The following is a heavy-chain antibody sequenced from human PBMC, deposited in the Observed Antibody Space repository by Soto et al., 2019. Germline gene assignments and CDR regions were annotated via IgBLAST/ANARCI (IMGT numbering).Heavy chain of an antibody. Sequence: ASVKVSCKASGYTFTSYGISWVRQAPGQGLEWMGWISAYNGNTNYAQKLQGRVTMTTDTSTSTAYMELRSLRSDDTAVYYCARVFPAYDFWSGYYPYYYYYGMDVWGQGTTVTVSS. D-gene: IGHD3-3*01. CDR1: GYTFTSYG. CDR2: ISAYNGNT. CDR3: ARVFPAYDFWSGYYPYYYYYGMDV. V-gene: IGHV1-18*04. J-gene: IGHJ6*02.